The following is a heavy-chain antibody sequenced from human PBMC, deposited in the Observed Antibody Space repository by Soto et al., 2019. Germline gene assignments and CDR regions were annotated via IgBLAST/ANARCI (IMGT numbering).Heavy chain of an antibody. CDR2: INPSGGST. CDR1: GYTFTSYY. J-gene: IGHJ4*02. D-gene: IGHD2-2*01. CDR3: ARTVVVVPAAQVEEYYFDY. V-gene: IGHV1-46*03. Sequence: ASVKVSCKASGYTFTSYYMHWVRQAPGQGLEWMGIINPSGGSTSYAQKFQGRVTMTRDTSTSTVYMELSSLRSEDTAVYYCARTVVVVPAAQVEEYYFDYWGQGTLVTV.